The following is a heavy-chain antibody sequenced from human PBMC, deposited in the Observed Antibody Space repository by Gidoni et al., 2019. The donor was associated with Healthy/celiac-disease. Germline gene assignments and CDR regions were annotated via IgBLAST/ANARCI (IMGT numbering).Heavy chain of an antibody. J-gene: IGHJ4*02. D-gene: IGHD3-22*01. CDR2: ISGSGGST. CDR1: GFTFRLYA. Sequence: VQLLESGGGLVQTWGSLRLSCAASGFTFRLYAMSWVIQAPGTGLEWVLAISGSGGSTYYADSVKGRFTISRDNSKNTLYLQMNSMRAEDTAVYYCAKVAPIHYYDSSGIERDYWGKGTLVTVSS. CDR3: AKVAPIHYYDSSGIERDY. V-gene: IGHV3-23*01.